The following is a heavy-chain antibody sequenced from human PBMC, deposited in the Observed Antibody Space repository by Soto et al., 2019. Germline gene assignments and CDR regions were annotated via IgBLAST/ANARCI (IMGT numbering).Heavy chain of an antibody. D-gene: IGHD5-18*01. CDR2: IVPMYRTP. Sequence: ASVKVSCKASGGTFSNYAINWVRQAPGQGLEWMGGIVPMYRTPLYAQKFQGRVTITADEVTSTAYMEVSSLRFDDTALYFCARGLDTAGLGPHWGQGALVTVSS. J-gene: IGHJ4*02. V-gene: IGHV1-69*13. CDR1: GGTFSNYA. CDR3: ARGLDTAGLGPH.